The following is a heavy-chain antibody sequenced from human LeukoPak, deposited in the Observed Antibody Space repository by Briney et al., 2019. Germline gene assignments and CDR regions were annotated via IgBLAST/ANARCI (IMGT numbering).Heavy chain of an antibody. J-gene: IGHJ3*02. V-gene: IGHV4-59*08. Sequence: PSETLSLTCTVSGGSISSYYWSWVRQPPGEGLEWVGCIYYSGTIKYSPSLESRVTVSLDTSKNQFSLKLTSVTAADTAMYYCARHKFLPRASGAFDIWGRGTMVTVSS. CDR3: ARHKFLPRASGAFDI. CDR1: GGSISSYY. D-gene: IGHD3-3*01. CDR2: IYYSGTI.